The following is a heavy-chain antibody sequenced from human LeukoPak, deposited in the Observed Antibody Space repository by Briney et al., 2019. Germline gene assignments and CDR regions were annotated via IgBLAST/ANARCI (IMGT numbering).Heavy chain of an antibody. CDR3: ASLWPYQLSAFDI. J-gene: IGHJ3*02. D-gene: IGHD2-2*01. CDR2: INHSGST. Sequence: SETLSLTCAVYGGSFSGSYWSWIRQPPGKGLEWIGEINHSGSTNYNPSLKSRATISVDTSKNQFSLKLSSVTAADTAVYYCASLWPYQLSAFDIWGQGTMVTVSS. CDR1: GGSFSGSY. V-gene: IGHV4-34*01.